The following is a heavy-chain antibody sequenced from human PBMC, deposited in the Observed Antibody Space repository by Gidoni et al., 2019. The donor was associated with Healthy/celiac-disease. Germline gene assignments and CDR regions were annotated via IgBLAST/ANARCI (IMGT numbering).Heavy chain of an antibody. Sequence: QVQLVQSGAEVKKPGASVKVSCKAAGDTFTCYYMHWVIQAPGQGLEWMGLINPSGGSTSYAQKFQGRVTITRDTSTSTVYMELSSLRSEDTAVYYCARRRGDSSGYSDAFDIWGQGTMVTVSS. V-gene: IGHV1-46*01. CDR3: ARRRGDSSGYSDAFDI. CDR2: INPSGGST. CDR1: GDTFTCYY. J-gene: IGHJ3*02. D-gene: IGHD3-22*01.